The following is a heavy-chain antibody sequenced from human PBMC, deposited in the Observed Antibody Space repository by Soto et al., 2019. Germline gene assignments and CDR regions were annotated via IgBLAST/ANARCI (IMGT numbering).Heavy chain of an antibody. V-gene: IGHV3-30*04. D-gene: IGHD6-19*01. CDR3: ARDPGIAVPGTQSYFYYSGMDV. CDR2: ISYDGSNK. CDR1: GFNLSNYA. Sequence: QVQLVESGGGVVQPGRSLRLSCAASGFNLSNYAMHWVRQAPGRGLEWVTIISYDGSNKYYADSVKGRFTISRDNSKTTLYLQMNSLRAEDTAVYYCARDPGIAVPGTQSYFYYSGMDVWGQGTTVTVSS. J-gene: IGHJ6*02.